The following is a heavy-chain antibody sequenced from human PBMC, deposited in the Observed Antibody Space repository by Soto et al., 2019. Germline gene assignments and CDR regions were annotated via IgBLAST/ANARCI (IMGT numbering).Heavy chain of an antibody. J-gene: IGHJ6*02. CDR3: ARDYGEPGLYYYGMDV. D-gene: IGHD4-17*01. Sequence: QVQLVQSGAEVKKPGSSVKVSCKASGGTFSSYAISWVRQAPGQGLEWMGGIIPIFGTANYAQKFQGRVTITADESTSTAYMELSSQRSEDTAVYYCARDYGEPGLYYYGMDVWGQGTTVTVSS. CDR2: IIPIFGTA. CDR1: GGTFSSYA. V-gene: IGHV1-69*01.